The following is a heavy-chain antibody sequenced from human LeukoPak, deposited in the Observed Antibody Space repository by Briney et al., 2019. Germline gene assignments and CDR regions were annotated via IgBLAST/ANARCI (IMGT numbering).Heavy chain of an antibody. CDR2: INSEGNII. J-gene: IGHJ3*02. D-gene: IGHD3-22*01. CDR1: GLTFSAYW. V-gene: IGHV3-74*03. Sequence: GESLTLSCAVSGLTFSAYWIHWLRQPPGKGLAWVSRINSEGNIIPYAESRKGRSTVSRDNAKNTLYLQMNTVGVEDTPGYYCARSRGSSGQNDAVDIWGQGTMVTVSS. CDR3: ARSRGSSGQNDAVDI.